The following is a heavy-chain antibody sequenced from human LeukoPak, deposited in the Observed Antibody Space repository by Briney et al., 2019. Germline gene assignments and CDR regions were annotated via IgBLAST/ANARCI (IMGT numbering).Heavy chain of an antibody. V-gene: IGHV3-7*04. CDR2: IHPEGNEK. J-gene: IGHJ4*02. Sequence: PGGSLRLSCAVSGFSLTSFWMSWVRQAPGRGLEWVANIHPEGNEKYHVESVKGRFTISRDNAKNLLFLQMNGLRVEDTAVYYCARGDAFSGDHWGQGTLVTVST. CDR3: ARGDAFSGDH. CDR1: GFSLTSFW.